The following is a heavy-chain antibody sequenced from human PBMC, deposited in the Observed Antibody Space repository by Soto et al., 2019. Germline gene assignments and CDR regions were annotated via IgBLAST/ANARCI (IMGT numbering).Heavy chain of an antibody. CDR2: INTSGGST. D-gene: IGHD3-9*01. Sequence: GASVKVSCKASGYTFTSYYMHWVRQAPGQGLERMGIINTSGGSTSYAQKFQGRVTMTRDTSTSTFYMELSSLRSEDTALYYCARNEWDILTGYYLDYWGQGTLVPSPQ. CDR1: GYTFTSYY. CDR3: ARNEWDILTGYYLDY. J-gene: IGHJ4*02. V-gene: IGHV1-46*03.